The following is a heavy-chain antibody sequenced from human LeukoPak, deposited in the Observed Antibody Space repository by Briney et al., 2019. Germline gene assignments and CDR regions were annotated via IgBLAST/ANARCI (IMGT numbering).Heavy chain of an antibody. CDR1: GGSISSYY. CDR2: IYYSGST. J-gene: IGHJ4*02. D-gene: IGHD6-13*01. V-gene: IGHV4-59*08. Sequence: SETLSLTCTVSGGSISSYYWSWVRQPPGKGLEWIGYIYYSGSTNYNPSLKSRVTISVDTSKNQFSLKLSSGTAADTAVYYCSRHVSQQLVIYYFDYWGQGTLVTVSS. CDR3: SRHVSQQLVIYYFDY.